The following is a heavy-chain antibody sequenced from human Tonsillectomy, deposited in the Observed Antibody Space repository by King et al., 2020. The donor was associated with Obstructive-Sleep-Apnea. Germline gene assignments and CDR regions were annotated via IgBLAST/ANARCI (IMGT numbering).Heavy chain of an antibody. V-gene: IGHV3-30-3*01. CDR2: ISYDGSNK. Sequence: VQLVESGGGVVHPGRSLRLSCAASGFTFSSYAMHWVRQAPGKGLEWVAVISYDGSNKYYADSVKGRFTISRDNSKNTLYLQMNSLRAEDTAVYYCARASLWFGELLSYFDYWGQGTLVTVSS. CDR1: GFTFSSYA. D-gene: IGHD3-10*01. J-gene: IGHJ4*02. CDR3: ARASLWFGELLSYFDY.